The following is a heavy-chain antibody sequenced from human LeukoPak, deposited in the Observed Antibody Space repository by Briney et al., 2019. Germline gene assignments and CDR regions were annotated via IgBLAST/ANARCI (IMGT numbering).Heavy chain of an antibody. CDR1: GYTFTSYY. J-gene: IGHJ4*02. Sequence: ASVKVSCKASGYTFTSYYIHWVRQAPGQGLEWVGIINPSGGGTGYAQKFQGRVTMTRDMSTSTVYMELSSLRSEDTAVYYCARVFSEQLALDYWGQGTLVTVSS. D-gene: IGHD6-6*01. V-gene: IGHV1-46*01. CDR2: INPSGGGT. CDR3: ARVFSEQLALDY.